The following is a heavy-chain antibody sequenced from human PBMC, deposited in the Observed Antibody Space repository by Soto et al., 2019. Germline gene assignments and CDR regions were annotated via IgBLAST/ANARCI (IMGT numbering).Heavy chain of an antibody. Sequence: GGSLRLSCAASGFTFSSYAMHWVRQAPGKGLEWVAVISYDGSNKYYADSVKGRFTISRDNSKNTLYLQMNSLRAEDTAVYYCARAVGLAVADPSDYWGQGTLVTVSS. CDR2: ISYDGSNK. D-gene: IGHD6-19*01. CDR3: ARAVGLAVADPSDY. V-gene: IGHV3-30-3*01. CDR1: GFTFSSYA. J-gene: IGHJ4*02.